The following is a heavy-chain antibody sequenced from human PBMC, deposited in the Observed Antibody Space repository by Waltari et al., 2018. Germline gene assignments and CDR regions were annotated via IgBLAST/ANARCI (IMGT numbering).Heavy chain of an antibody. CDR2: ISGSGGST. CDR3: AKADYADDYYYYYGMDV. Sequence: APGKGLEWVSAISGSGGSTYYADSVKGRFTISRDNSKNTLYLQMNSLRAEDTAVYYCAKADYADDYYYYYGMDVWGQGTTVTVSS. D-gene: IGHD4-17*01. V-gene: IGHV3-23*01. J-gene: IGHJ6*02.